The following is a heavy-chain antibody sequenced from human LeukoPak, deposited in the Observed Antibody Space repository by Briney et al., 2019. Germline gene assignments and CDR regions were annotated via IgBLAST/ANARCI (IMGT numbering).Heavy chain of an antibody. V-gene: IGHV4-59*02. D-gene: IGHD1-26*01. CDR3: AEDVSGTYYAFDV. Sequence: PTETLSLTCAVSGASVRSHFWSWIRQTPGMGLEWIGYVSNKGSTAYNPSLRSRVTISLDAPKNEVSLNVRSVSAADTAVYYCAEDVSGTYYAFDVWGQGRTV. J-gene: IGHJ3*01. CDR2: VSNKGST. CDR1: GASVRSHF.